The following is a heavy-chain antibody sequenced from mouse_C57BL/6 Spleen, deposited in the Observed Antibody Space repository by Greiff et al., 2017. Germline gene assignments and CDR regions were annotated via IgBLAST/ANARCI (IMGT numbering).Heavy chain of an antibody. CDR2: IDPETGGT. CDR3: TSSGLYYYAMDY. CDR1: GYTFTDYE. V-gene: IGHV1-15*01. Sequence: QVQLQQSGAELVRPGASVTLSCKASGYTFTDYEMHWVKQTPVHGLEWIGAIDPETGGTAYNQKFKGKAILTADKSSSTAYMELRSLTSEDSAVYYCTSSGLYYYAMDYWGQGTSVTVSS. D-gene: IGHD1-3*01. J-gene: IGHJ4*01.